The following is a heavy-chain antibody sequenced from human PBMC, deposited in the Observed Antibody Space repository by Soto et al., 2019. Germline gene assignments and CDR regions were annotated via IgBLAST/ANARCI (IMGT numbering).Heavy chain of an antibody. CDR1: GFTFSSYW. CDR3: AGSVSYADV. V-gene: IGHV3-7*01. CDR2: IKHDGSEK. J-gene: IGHJ6*04. Sequence: EVQLVESGGGLVQPGGSLRLSCAASGFTFSSYWMTWVGQAPGKGLEWVANIKHDGSEKQYVDSVKGRFTISRDNAKNSLYLQMNSLRAEDTAVYYCAGSVSYADVWGKGTTVIVSS. D-gene: IGHD2-15*01.